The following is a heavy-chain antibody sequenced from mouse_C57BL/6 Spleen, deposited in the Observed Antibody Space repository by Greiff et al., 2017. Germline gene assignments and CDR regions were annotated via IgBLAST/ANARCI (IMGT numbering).Heavy chain of an antibody. CDR1: GFTFSDYG. CDR2: ISSGSSTI. V-gene: IGHV5-17*01. D-gene: IGHD2-4*01. Sequence: EVKLMESGGGLVKPGGSLKLSCAASGFTFSDYGMHWVRQAPEKGLEWVAYISSGSSTIYYADTVKGRFTISRDNAKNTLFLQLTSLRSEDTAMYYCARAFYDYDGDYYAMDYWGQGTSVTVSS. J-gene: IGHJ4*01. CDR3: ARAFYDYDGDYYAMDY.